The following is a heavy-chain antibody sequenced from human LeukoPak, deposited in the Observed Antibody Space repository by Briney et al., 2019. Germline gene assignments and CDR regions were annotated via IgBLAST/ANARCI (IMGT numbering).Heavy chain of an antibody. V-gene: IGHV3-23*01. J-gene: IGHJ4*02. Sequence: GGSLRLSCAASGFTFSTYAMSWVRQAPGKGLEWVSLIHNDAVGTYYAGSVKGRFTISRDNSKNTLYLQMNSLRAEDTALYYCAKLRGGTTTLYHFDYWGQGTLVAVSS. CDR3: AKLRGGTTTLYHFDY. CDR2: IHNDAVGT. D-gene: IGHD1-1*01. CDR1: GFTFSTYA.